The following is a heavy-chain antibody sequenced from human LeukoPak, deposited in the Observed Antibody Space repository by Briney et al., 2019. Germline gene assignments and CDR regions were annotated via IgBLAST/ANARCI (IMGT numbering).Heavy chain of an antibody. J-gene: IGHJ4*02. CDR1: GFTFSSYG. Sequence: PGRSLRLSCAASGFTFSSYGMHWVRQAPGKGLEWVAVISYDGSNKYYADSVKGRFTISRDNSKNTLYLQMNSLRAEDTAVYYCTTDEEWELPTLSFDYWGQGTLVTVSS. CDR3: TTDEEWELPTLSFDY. V-gene: IGHV3-30*03. D-gene: IGHD1-26*01. CDR2: ISYDGSNK.